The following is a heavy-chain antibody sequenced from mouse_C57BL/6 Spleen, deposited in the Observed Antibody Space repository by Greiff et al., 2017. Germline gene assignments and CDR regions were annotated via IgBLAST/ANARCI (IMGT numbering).Heavy chain of an antibody. J-gene: IGHJ3*01. CDR3: TRCGSSSWFAY. V-gene: IGHV1-15*01. D-gene: IGHD1-1*01. CDR1: GYTFTDYE. CDR2: IDPETGGT. Sequence: VKLMESGAELVRPGASVTLSCKASGYTFTDYEMHWVKQTPVHGLEWIGAIDPETGGTAYNQKFKGKAILTADKSSSTAYMELRSLTSEDSAVYYCTRCGSSSWFAYWGQGTLVTVSA.